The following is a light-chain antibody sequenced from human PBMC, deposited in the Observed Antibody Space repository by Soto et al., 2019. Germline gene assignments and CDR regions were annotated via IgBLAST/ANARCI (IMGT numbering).Light chain of an antibody. Sequence: EIVMTQSPATLSASPGERATLSCRASQSVSSNLAWYQQKPGQAPRLLIYGASIRSTGIPARFSGSGSGTEFTLTISSLQSEDFAVYYCQQYNNWPPWTFGQGTKVEI. V-gene: IGKV3-15*01. CDR3: QQYNNWPPWT. CDR2: GAS. J-gene: IGKJ1*01. CDR1: QSVSSN.